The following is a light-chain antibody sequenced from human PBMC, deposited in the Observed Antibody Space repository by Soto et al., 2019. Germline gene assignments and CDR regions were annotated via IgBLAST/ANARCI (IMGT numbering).Light chain of an antibody. CDR1: QSVSSN. V-gene: IGKV3-15*01. CDR3: QQYNNWPRT. Sequence: EIVMTQSPATLSVSPGERATLSCRASQSVSSNLAWYQQKPGQAPRLLIYGASTRATGLPARFSGSESGTEFTLTISSLQSEDVAVYYCQQYNNWPRTFGQGTKVEIK. CDR2: GAS. J-gene: IGKJ1*01.